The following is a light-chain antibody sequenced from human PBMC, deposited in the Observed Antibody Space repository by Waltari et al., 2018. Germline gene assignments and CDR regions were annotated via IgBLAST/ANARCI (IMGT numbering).Light chain of an antibody. CDR2: GAS. CDR3: QQYVDSPWT. J-gene: IGKJ1*01. Sequence: EIVLTQSPGTLSLSPGERATLSCRASQHVTNNYLGWYQQKPGQAPRLLIYGASNRAIGIPDKFTGSGSGTDFTLTISRLEPEDFAVYYCQQYVDSPWTFGQGNNVEIK. V-gene: IGKV3-20*01. CDR1: QHVTNNY.